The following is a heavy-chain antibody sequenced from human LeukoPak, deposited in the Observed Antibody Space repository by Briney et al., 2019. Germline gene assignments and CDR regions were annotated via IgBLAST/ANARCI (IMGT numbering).Heavy chain of an antibody. CDR3: ARDQYDTWSRRGNFDS. Sequence: GGSLRLSCTASGFTFSNFWMGWVRQAPGKGLEWVANIKQDGSEKYYVDSVKGRFTISRDNAKNSLYLQMNSLRAEDTAVYYCARDQYDTWSRRGNFDSWGQGTLVIVSS. D-gene: IGHD3/OR15-3a*01. CDR2: IKQDGSEK. J-gene: IGHJ4*02. CDR1: GFTFSNFW. V-gene: IGHV3-7*01.